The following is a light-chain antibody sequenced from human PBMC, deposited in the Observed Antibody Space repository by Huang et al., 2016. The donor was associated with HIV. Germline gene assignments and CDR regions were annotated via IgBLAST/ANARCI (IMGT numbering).Light chain of an antibody. J-gene: IGKJ4*01. CDR3: QQRSNWPLT. CDR1: QSVSSY. Sequence: EIVLTQSPATLSLSPGERASLSCRASQSVSSYLTWYQQKPGQAPRLLIYGASNRATGIPPRFSGSGSGTDFTLTISSLEPEDFAVYYCQQRSNWPLTFGGGTKVEI. CDR2: GAS. V-gene: IGKV3-11*01.